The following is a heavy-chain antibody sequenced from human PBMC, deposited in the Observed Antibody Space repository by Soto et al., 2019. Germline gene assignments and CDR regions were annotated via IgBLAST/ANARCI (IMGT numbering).Heavy chain of an antibody. V-gene: IGHV4-30-2*01. Sequence: SETLSLTCAVSGGSISSGGYSWSWIRQPPGKGLEWIGYIYHSGSTYYNPSLKSRVTISVDRSKNQFSLKLSSVTAADTAVHYCASPFRDYWCGCYSGPRDQVNRVTVAS. J-gene: IGHJ5*02. CDR2: IYHSGST. CDR1: GGSISSGGYS. D-gene: IGHD3-3*01. CDR3: ASPFRDYWCGCYSGP.